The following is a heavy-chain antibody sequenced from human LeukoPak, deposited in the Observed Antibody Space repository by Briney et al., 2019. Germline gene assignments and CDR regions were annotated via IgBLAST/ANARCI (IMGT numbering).Heavy chain of an antibody. V-gene: IGHV3-33*01. CDR2: IWYDGSNK. D-gene: IGHD2-21*01. CDR1: GFTFSSYG. CDR3: ARDKGACDPTDHFDY. J-gene: IGHJ4*02. Sequence: GGSLRLSCAASGFTFSSYGMHWVRQAPGKGLEWVAVIWYDGSNKYYADSVKGRFTISRDNSKNTLYLQMNSLRAEDTAVYYCARDKGACDPTDHFDYWGQGTLVTVSS.